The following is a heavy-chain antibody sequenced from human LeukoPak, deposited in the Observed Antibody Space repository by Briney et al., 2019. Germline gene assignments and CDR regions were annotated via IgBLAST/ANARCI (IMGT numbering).Heavy chain of an antibody. D-gene: IGHD3-22*01. J-gene: IGHJ4*02. CDR3: AAGVGYYYDSSGYYPPAY. CDR1: GYTFTSYY. CDR2: INPSGGST. Sequence: GASVKVPCKASGYTFTSYYMHWVRQAPGQGLEWMGIINPSGGSTSYAQKFQGRVTITADESTSTAYMELSSLRSEDTAVYYCAAGVGYYYDSSGYYPPAYWGQGTLVTVSS. V-gene: IGHV1-46*01.